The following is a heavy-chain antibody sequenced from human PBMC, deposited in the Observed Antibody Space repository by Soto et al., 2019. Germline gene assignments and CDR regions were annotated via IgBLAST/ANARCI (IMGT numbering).Heavy chain of an antibody. CDR1: GCSISSSSCY. Sequence: XETLSLTCTVSGCSISSSSCYWGWTRQPPGKGLEWIGSIYYSGSTYYNPSLKSRVTISVDTSKNQFSLKLSSVTAADTAVYYCARGIAAAGSDAFDIWGQGTMVTVSS. CDR3: ARGIAAAGSDAFDI. J-gene: IGHJ3*02. V-gene: IGHV4-39*01. D-gene: IGHD6-13*01. CDR2: IYYSGST.